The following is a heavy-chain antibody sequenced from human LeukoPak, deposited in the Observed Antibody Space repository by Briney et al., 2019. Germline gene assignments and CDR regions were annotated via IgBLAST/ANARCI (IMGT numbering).Heavy chain of an antibody. D-gene: IGHD3-10*01. Sequence: GGSVRLSCAASGFTFSSFGMTWVRQAPGKGLEWVSYISPSGNIIHYADSVKGRFTISRDNAKNSLYLQMSSLRAEDTAVYYCATVAFGYAFDIWGQGTMVTVSP. CDR1: GFTFSSFG. J-gene: IGHJ3*02. CDR3: ATVAFGYAFDI. CDR2: ISPSGNII. V-gene: IGHV3-48*03.